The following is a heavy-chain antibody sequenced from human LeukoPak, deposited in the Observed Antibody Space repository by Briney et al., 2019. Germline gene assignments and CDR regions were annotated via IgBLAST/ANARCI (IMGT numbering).Heavy chain of an antibody. CDR3: ARQSGSSWDDAFDI. CDR1: GGSIGSYY. V-gene: IGHV4-59*08. CDR2: IYYSGST. Sequence: KPSETLSLTCTVSGGSIGSYYWSWIRQPPGKGLEWIGYIYYSGSTNYNPSLKSRVTISVDTSKNQFSLKLSSVTAADTAVYYCARQSGSSWDDAFDIWGQGTMVTVSS. J-gene: IGHJ3*02. D-gene: IGHD6-13*01.